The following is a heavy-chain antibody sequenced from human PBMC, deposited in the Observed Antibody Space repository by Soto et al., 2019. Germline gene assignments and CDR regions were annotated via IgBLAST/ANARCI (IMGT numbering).Heavy chain of an antibody. Sequence: QVQLVQSGAEVKKPGSSVKVSCKASGGTFSSYAISWVRQAPGQGLEWMGGIIPIFGTANYAQKFQGRVTITANKSTSTAYMELSSLRSEDTAVYYCAREGCSSTSCYPPHYYYYYGMDVWGQGTTVTVSS. D-gene: IGHD2-2*01. V-gene: IGHV1-69*06. CDR1: GGTFSSYA. J-gene: IGHJ6*02. CDR2: IIPIFGTA. CDR3: AREGCSSTSCYPPHYYYYYGMDV.